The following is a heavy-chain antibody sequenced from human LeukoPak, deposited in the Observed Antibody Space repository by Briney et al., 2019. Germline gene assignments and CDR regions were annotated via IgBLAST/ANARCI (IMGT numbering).Heavy chain of an antibody. Sequence: GGSLRLSCAASGFTFSNYAMTWVRQAPGKGLEWVSRISGSGEDTYYTDSVKGRFTISRDNSKNTLYLQMNSLRAEDTAVYYCARDGTVTTFDYWGQGTLVTVSS. V-gene: IGHV3-23*01. D-gene: IGHD4-17*01. CDR2: ISGSGEDT. CDR3: ARDGTVTTFDY. J-gene: IGHJ4*02. CDR1: GFTFSNYA.